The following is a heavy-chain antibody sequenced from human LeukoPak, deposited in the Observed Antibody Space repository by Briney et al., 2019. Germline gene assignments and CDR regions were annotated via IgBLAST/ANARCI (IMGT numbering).Heavy chain of an antibody. D-gene: IGHD6-6*01. CDR3: AREDEQLVAFDI. Sequence: SETLSLTCTVSGGSISSGDYYWSWIRQPPGTGLEWIGYIYYSGSTYYNPSLKSRVTISVDTSKNQFSLKLSSVTAADTAVYYCAREDEQLVAFDIWGQGTMVTVSS. CDR1: GGSISSGDYY. J-gene: IGHJ3*02. V-gene: IGHV4-30-4*08. CDR2: IYYSGST.